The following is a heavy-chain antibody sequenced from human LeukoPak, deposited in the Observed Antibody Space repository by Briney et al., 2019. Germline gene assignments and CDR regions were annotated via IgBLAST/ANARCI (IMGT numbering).Heavy chain of an antibody. Sequence: SETLSLTCTVSGGSISSSSYYWGWIRQPPGKGLEWIGSIYYSGSTYYNPSLKSRVTISVDTSKNQFSLKLSSVTAADTAVYYCARHAPYGSGSDYWGQGTLVTVSS. D-gene: IGHD3-10*01. CDR2: IYYSGST. CDR3: ARHAPYGSGSDY. J-gene: IGHJ4*02. V-gene: IGHV4-39*01. CDR1: GGSISSSSYY.